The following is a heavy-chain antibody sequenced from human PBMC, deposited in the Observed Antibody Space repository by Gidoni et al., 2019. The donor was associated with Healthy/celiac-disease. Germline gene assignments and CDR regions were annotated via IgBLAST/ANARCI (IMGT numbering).Heavy chain of an antibody. D-gene: IGHD3-22*01. CDR1: GYTFTSYY. CDR2: INPSGGST. V-gene: IGHV1-46*03. Sequence: QVQLVQSGAEVKKPGASVKVSCKASGYTFTSYYMHWVRQDPGQGLEWMGIINPSGGSTSYAQKFQGRVTMTRDTSTSTVYMELSSLRSEDTAVYYCARTYDSSGYYTEYYFDYWGQGTLVTVSS. J-gene: IGHJ4*02. CDR3: ARTYDSSGYYTEYYFDY.